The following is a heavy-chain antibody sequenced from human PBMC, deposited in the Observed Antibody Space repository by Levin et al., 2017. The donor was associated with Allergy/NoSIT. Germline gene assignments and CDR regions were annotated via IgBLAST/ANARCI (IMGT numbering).Heavy chain of an antibody. J-gene: IGHJ5*02. CDR1: GFTFSSYS. CDR3: AKSVAARLDWFDP. CDR2: ISSSGTYI. V-gene: IGHV3-21*01. Sequence: LSLTCAASGFTFSSYSMNWVRQAPGKGLDWVTSISSSGTYIYYADSVKGRFTVSRDNAKNSVYLQMDNLRAEDTAVYFCAKSVAARLDWFDPWGQGTLVTVSS. D-gene: IGHD6-6*01.